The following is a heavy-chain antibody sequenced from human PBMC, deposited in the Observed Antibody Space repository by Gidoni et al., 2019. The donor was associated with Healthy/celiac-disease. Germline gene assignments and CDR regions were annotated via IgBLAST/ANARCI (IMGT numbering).Heavy chain of an antibody. J-gene: IGHJ4*02. Sequence: EVQLVESWGGLVQPGGSLRLSCPAAGFTFSSSWMPWVRQAPGKGLVWVSRINSDGSSTSYADSVKGRFTISRDNAKNTLYLQMNSLRADDTAVYYCAREGPAAHKDYWGQGTLVTVSS. CDR2: INSDGSST. CDR3: AREGPAAHKDY. V-gene: IGHV3-74*01. CDR1: GFTFSSSW. D-gene: IGHD2-2*01.